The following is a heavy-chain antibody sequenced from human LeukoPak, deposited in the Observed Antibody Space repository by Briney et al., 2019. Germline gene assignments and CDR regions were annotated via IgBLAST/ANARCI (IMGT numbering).Heavy chain of an antibody. V-gene: IGHV1-69*04. CDR3: ARENYGGNSGGRFDY. CDR1: GGTFSSYV. CDR2: IIPILDIT. Sequence: ASVKVSCKASGGTFSSYVISWVRQAPGQGLEWMGRIIPILDITSYAQKFQGRVTMTRDTSTSTVYMELSSLRSEDTAVYYCARENYGGNSGGRFDYWGQGTLVTVSS. D-gene: IGHD4-23*01. J-gene: IGHJ4*02.